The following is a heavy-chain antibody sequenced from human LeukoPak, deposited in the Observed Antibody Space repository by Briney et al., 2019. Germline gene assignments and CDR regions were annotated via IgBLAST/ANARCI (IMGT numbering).Heavy chain of an antibody. CDR2: ISYDGSNE. CDR1: GFTFSSYG. CDR3: AKGPAPRLGEFSYHALVDY. V-gene: IGHV3-30*18. D-gene: IGHD3-16*02. J-gene: IGHJ4*02. Sequence: GGFLRLSCVASGFTFSSYGMHWVRQAPGKGLGWVAFISYDGSNENIADSVKGRFIISRDNSKNMLYLQMNSLRAEDTAVYYCAKGPAPRLGEFSYHALVDYWGQGTLVTVSS.